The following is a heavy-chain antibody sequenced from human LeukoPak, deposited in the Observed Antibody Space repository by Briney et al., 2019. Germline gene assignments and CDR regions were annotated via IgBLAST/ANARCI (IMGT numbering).Heavy chain of an antibody. CDR1: GASISSSY. CDR2: IDHSGSS. CDR3: ARGRNWFDP. V-gene: IGHV4-59*01. J-gene: IGHJ5*02. Sequence: SETLSLTCTVSGASISSSYWSWIGQPPGKGLEWIGYIDHSGSSDYNPSLKSRVTMSVDTSKNQFSLKVSSVTAADTAVYYCARGRNWFDPWGQGTPVTVSS.